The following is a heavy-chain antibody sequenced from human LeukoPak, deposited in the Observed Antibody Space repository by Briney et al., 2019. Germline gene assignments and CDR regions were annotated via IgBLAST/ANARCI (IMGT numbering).Heavy chain of an antibody. CDR2: ISDYP. CDR3: TKDSQGSYDGFWYGTYGMDV. J-gene: IGHJ6*02. D-gene: IGHD3-16*01. V-gene: IGHV3-23*05. CDR1: GFIFSTYW. Sequence: GGSLRLSCAASGFIFSTYWMSWVRQAPGKGLEWVSTISDYPHYADSVRGRFTISRDNSRKTVFLQMNSLTPEDAAAYYCTKDSQGSYDGFWYGTYGMDVWGQGTTVTVSS.